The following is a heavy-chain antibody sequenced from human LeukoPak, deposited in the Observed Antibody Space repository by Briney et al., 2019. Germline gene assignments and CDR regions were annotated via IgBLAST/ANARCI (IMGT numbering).Heavy chain of an antibody. CDR1: GYTFTGYY. V-gene: IGHV1-2*02. D-gene: IGHD6-19*01. CDR2: IHPNSGGT. Sequence: GASVKVSCKASGYTFTGYYLHWVRQAPGQGLEWMGLIHPNSGGTNYAQKFQGRVTMTRDTSISTAYMELSSLRSDDTAVYFCARLASVPGWGQGTLVTVSS. CDR3: ARLASVPG. J-gene: IGHJ1*01.